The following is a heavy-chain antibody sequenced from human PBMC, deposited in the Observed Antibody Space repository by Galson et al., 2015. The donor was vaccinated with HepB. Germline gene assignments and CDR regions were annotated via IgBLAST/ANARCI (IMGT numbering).Heavy chain of an antibody. CDR3: ARDAYCGGDCYNQYYFDY. CDR2: ISSSSSYI. V-gene: IGHV3-21*01. Sequence: SLRLSCAASGFTFSSYSMNWVRQAPGKGLEWVSSISSSSSYIYYADSVKGRFTISRDNAKNSLYLQMNSLRAEDTAVYYCARDAYCGGDCYNQYYFDYWGQGTLVTVSS. CDR1: GFTFSSYS. D-gene: IGHD2-21*02. J-gene: IGHJ4*02.